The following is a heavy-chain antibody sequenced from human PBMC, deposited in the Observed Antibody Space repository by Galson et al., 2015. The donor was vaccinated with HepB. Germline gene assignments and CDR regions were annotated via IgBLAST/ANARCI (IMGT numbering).Heavy chain of an antibody. D-gene: IGHD1-26*01. CDR1: GYTFTSYY. CDR2: INPSGGST. V-gene: IGHV1-46*01. Sequence: SVKVSCKASGYTFTSYYMHWVRQAPGQGLEWMGIINPSGGSTSYAQKFQGRVTMTRDTSTSTVYMGLSSLRSEDTAVYYCARDVGSGGSYYISYWFDYWGQGTLVTVSS. CDR3: ARDVGSGGSYYISYWFDY. J-gene: IGHJ4*02.